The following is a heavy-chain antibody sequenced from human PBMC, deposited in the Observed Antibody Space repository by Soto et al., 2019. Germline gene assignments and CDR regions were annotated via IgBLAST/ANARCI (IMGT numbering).Heavy chain of an antibody. J-gene: IGHJ4*02. CDR3: ARGIGRIEGYSYGYGRRYCSGGSCPKGFAY. CDR2: IWYDGSNK. CDR1: GFTFSSYG. V-gene: IGHV3-33*01. D-gene: IGHD2-15*01. Sequence: GGSLRLSCAASGFTFSSYGMHWVRQAPGKGLEWVAVIWYDGSNKYHADSVKGRFTISRDNSKNTLYLQMNSLRAEDTAVYYCARGIGRIEGYSYGYGRRYCSGGSCPKGFAYWGQGTLVTVSS.